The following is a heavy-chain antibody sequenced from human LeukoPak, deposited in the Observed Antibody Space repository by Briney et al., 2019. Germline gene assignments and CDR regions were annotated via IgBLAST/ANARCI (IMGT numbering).Heavy chain of an antibody. CDR2: MNPNSGNT. V-gene: IGHV1-8*01. J-gene: IGHJ6*03. CDR3: ARGSLRAYYYYMDV. Sequence: ASVTVSCKASGYTFTSYDINWVRQATGQGLEWMRWMNPNSGNTGYAQKFQGRVTMTRNTSISTAYMELSSLRSEDTAVYYCARGSLRAYYYYMDVWGKGTTVTVSS. CDR1: GYTFTSYD.